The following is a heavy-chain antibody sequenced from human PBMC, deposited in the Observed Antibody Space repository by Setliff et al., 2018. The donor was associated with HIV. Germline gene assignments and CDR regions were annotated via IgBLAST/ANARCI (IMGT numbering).Heavy chain of an antibody. CDR2: INHGGST. V-gene: IGHV4-34*01. CDR3: ARVASYDCWCGYLHYFDY. D-gene: IGHD3-3*01. CDR1: GGSFSGYY. J-gene: IGHJ4*02. Sequence: SETLSLTCAVYGGSFSGYYWSWIRQPPGKGLEWMGEINHGGSTDSNPSLKSRVTITVDTSKTQFSLNLKSVTAAATAVYYCARVASYDCWCGYLHYFDYWGQGTPVTVSS.